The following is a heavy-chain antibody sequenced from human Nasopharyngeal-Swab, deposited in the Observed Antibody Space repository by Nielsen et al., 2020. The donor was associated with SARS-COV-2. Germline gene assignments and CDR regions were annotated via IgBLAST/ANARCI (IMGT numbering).Heavy chain of an antibody. Sequence: GGSLRLSCAASGFTLSTYSTDWVRQVPGKGLEWVAHIGTSSTPIYYADSVRGRFSISRDNAKNSLSLLMSTLRGEDTAVYYCVRGWRSNSFDYWGQGARVTVSA. J-gene: IGHJ4*01. V-gene: IGHV3-48*01. D-gene: IGHD2/OR15-2a*01. CDR2: IGTSSTPI. CDR3: VRGWRSNSFDY. CDR1: GFTLSTYS.